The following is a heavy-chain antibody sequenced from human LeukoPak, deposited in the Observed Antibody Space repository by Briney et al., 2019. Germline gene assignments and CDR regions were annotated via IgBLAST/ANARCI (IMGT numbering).Heavy chain of an antibody. Sequence: SVKVSCKASGGTFSSYAISWVRQAPGQGLEWMGGIIPIFGTANYAQKFQGRVTITTDESTSTAYMELSSLRSEDTAVYYCARDGYCSSTSCHVGGWFDPWGQGTLVTVSS. CDR3: ARDGYCSSTSCHVGGWFDP. CDR1: GGTFSSYA. D-gene: IGHD2-2*01. CDR2: IIPIFGTA. V-gene: IGHV1-69*05. J-gene: IGHJ5*02.